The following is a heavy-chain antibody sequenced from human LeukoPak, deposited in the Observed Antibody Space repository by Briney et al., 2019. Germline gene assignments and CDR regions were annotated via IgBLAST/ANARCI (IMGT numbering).Heavy chain of an antibody. D-gene: IGHD6-13*01. Sequence: SETLSLTCTVSGGSISSSSYYWGWIRQPPGKGLEWIGSIYYSGSTYYNPSLKSRVTISVDTSKNQFSLKLSSVTAADTAVYYCAREVVAAAGTVDYWGQGTLVTVSS. CDR3: AREVVAAAGTVDY. V-gene: IGHV4-39*07. CDR2: IYYSGST. CDR1: GGSISSSSYY. J-gene: IGHJ4*02.